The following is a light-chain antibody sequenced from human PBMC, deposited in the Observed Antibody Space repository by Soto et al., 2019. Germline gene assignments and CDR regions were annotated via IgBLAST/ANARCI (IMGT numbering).Light chain of an antibody. CDR1: SSDVGDYNH. Sequence: QSVLTQPASVSGSPGQWITISCTGASSDVGDYNHVSWYQQHPGKAPKLIIYDVSHRPSGVSNRFSGSASGNTASLTISGLQAEDEADYYCSSYTPSSTLFGGGTQLTVL. CDR3: SSYTPSSTL. CDR2: DVS. V-gene: IGLV2-14*01. J-gene: IGLJ2*01.